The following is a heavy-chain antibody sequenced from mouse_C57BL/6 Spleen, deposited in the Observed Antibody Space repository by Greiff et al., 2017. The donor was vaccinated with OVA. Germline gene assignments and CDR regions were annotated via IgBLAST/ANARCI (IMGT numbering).Heavy chain of an antibody. Sequence: LVESGAELVRPGASVTLSCKASGYTFTDYEMHWVKQTPVHGLEWIGAIDPETGGTAYNQKFKGQAILTADKSSSTAYMELRSLTSEDSAVYYCTRCSNWDGGYWGQGTTLTVSS. J-gene: IGHJ2*01. V-gene: IGHV1-15*01. CDR1: GYTFTDYE. CDR3: TRCSNWDGGY. D-gene: IGHD4-1*02. CDR2: IDPETGGT.